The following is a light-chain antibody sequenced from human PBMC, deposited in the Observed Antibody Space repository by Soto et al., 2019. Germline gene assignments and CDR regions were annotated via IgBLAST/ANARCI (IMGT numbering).Light chain of an antibody. J-gene: IGKJ4*02. V-gene: IGKV1-33*01. CDR1: DDIITA. CDR3: LQYDILPIK. Sequence: DIQVTQSPSSLSASVGDRVTITCQASDDIITALNWYQQKPGKAPKILIHDASILQTGVPSRFSGGGSGTDFTFTITSLQPEDIATYYYLQYDILPIKFGGGTKV. CDR2: DAS.